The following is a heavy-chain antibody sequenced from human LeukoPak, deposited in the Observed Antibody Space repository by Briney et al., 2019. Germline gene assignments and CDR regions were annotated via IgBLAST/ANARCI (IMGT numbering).Heavy chain of an antibody. D-gene: IGHD2-2*01. Sequence: PGGSLRLACTASGFTFSSYDMHWLRQDKGKGLEWVSAISTAGDPYYLGSVKGRFTISRENAKNSFYLQMNSLRAGDTAVYYCAGQARPGSAEGAFDIWGQGRMVTVSS. V-gene: IGHV3-13*05. J-gene: IGHJ3*02. CDR1: GFTFSSYD. CDR2: ISTAGDP. CDR3: AGQARPGSAEGAFDI.